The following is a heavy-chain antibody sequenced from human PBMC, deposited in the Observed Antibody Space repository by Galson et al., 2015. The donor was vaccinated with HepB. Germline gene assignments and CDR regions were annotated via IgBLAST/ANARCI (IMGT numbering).Heavy chain of an antibody. CDR1: GFSVSNYY. J-gene: IGHJ4*02. Sequence: SLRLSCAASGFSVSNYYMSWVRQAPGKGLEWVSAIYRGGSTYYAESVKGRFTISRDNSKNTVYVQMNSLRGEDMAMGGFFFDYWGRGTLVSVSA. V-gene: IGHV3-53*01. D-gene: IGHD1-26*01. CDR2: IYRGGST. CDR3: FFDY.